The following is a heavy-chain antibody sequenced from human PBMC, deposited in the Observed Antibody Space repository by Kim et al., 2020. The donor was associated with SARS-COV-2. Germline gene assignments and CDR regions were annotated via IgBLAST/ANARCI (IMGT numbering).Heavy chain of an antibody. V-gene: IGHV3-23*01. J-gene: IGHJ4*02. CDR2: ISGSGGST. CDR1: GFTFSSYA. D-gene: IGHD3-16*02. CDR3: AKVGRRLGELSSIFDY. Sequence: GGSLRLSCAASGFTFSSYAMSWVRQAPGKGLEWVSAISGSGGSTYYADSVKGRFTISRDNSKNTLYLQMNSLRAEDTAVYYCAKVGRRLGELSSIFDYWGQGTLVTVSS.